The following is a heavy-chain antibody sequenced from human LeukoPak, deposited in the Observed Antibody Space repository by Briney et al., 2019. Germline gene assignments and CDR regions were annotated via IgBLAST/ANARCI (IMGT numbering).Heavy chain of an antibody. CDR2: IYYSGST. J-gene: IGHJ4*02. D-gene: IGHD6-13*01. CDR3: AREIIAAAGTGLVY. CDR1: GGSISSDNCY. Sequence: SETLSLTCTVSGGSISSDNCYWSWIRQPPGKGLEWIGYIYYSGSTNYNPSLKSRVTISVDTSKNQFSLKLSSVTAADTAVYYCAREIIAAAGTGLVYWGQGTLVTVSS. V-gene: IGHV4-61*01.